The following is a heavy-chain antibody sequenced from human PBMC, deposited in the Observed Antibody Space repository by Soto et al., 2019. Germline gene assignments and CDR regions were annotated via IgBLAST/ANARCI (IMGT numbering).Heavy chain of an antibody. CDR2: IRSKGNNYAT. Sequence: EVQLVESGGGLVQPGGSLKLSCAASGFTFSGSAMHWVRQASGKGLEWVGRIRSKGNNYATAYGASLKGRFTISRDDSKNTAYLQTNRLTTEDTAVYYCSRQASDFWSGKPQYYMDVWGKGTTVTVSS. J-gene: IGHJ6*03. D-gene: IGHD3-3*01. CDR1: GFTFSGSA. CDR3: SRQASDFWSGKPQYYMDV. V-gene: IGHV3-73*01.